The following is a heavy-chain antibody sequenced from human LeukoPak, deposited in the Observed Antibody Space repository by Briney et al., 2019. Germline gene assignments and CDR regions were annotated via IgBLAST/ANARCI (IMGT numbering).Heavy chain of an antibody. CDR3: AKSGRDGYNFVYYFDY. CDR2: ISGSDGGT. V-gene: IGHV3-23*01. CDR1: GFTFSSHG. Sequence: PGGTLRLSCAASGFTFSSHGMNWVRQAPGKGLEWVSVISGSDGGTYYADSVKGRFTISRDNSKKTLFLQMKSLRAEDTAVYYCAKSGRDGYNFVYYFDYWGQGTLVTVSS. J-gene: IGHJ4*02. D-gene: IGHD5-24*01.